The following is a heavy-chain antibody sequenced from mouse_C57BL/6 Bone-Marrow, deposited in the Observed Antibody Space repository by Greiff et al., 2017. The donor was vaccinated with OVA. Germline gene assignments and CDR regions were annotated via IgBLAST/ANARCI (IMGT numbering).Heavy chain of an antibody. V-gene: IGHV5-17*01. D-gene: IGHD2-2*01. Sequence: EVKLMESGGGLVKPGGSLKLSCAASGFTFTDYEMHWVRQAPEKGLEWVAYISSGSGTTYYADTLKGRFTISRDNAKNTLFLQMTSLRSEDTAMYYYATPGYVAYLYLDFEGWGTGTTVT. CDR1: GFTFTDYE. CDR3: ATPGYVAYLYLDFEG. J-gene: IGHJ1*03. CDR2: ISSGSGTT.